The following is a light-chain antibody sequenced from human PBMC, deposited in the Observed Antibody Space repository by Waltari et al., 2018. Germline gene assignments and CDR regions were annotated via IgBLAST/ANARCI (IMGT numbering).Light chain of an antibody. CDR1: SSDVGGYNY. V-gene: IGLV2-14*03. CDR2: DVS. Sequence: QSALTQPASVSGSPGQSITISCTGTSSDVGGYNYVSWYQQHPGKAPKLMIYDVSNRHSGVSNGCSGTKSGNTASLTICGFQAEEQADYYCRSYTSRITLVFGGGTKLTVL. CDR3: RSYTSRITLV. J-gene: IGLJ2*01.